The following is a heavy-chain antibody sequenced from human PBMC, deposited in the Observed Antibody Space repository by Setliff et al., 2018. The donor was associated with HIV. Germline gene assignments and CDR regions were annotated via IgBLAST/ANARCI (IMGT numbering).Heavy chain of an antibody. CDR2: IVPLFGTT. J-gene: IGHJ4*02. Sequence: SVKVSCKASGDSLSNYVITWVRRAPGQGLEWMGGIVPLFGTTNYAQNFQGRLTITTDQIMTTAYMELTSLRSEDTAVYYCASGSGYCTKGDCYIGVHRTPDKYYFDSWGQGTLV. V-gene: IGHV1-69*05. D-gene: IGHD2-8*01. CDR1: GDSLSNYV. CDR3: ASGSGYCTKGDCYIGVHRTPDKYYFDS.